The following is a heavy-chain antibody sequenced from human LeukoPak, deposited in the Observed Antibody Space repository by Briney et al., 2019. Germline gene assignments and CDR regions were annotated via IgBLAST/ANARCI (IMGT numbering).Heavy chain of an antibody. V-gene: IGHV3-66*01. CDR3: ARDRLWYGDMYYFDY. Sequence: GGSLRLPCAASGFTVSSNYMSWVRQAPGKGLEWVANIYRDGSRYYADSVKGRFTLSRDISENTLYLQMDSLRADDTAVYYCARDRLWYGDMYYFDYWGQGALVTVSS. CDR1: GFTVSSNY. J-gene: IGHJ4*02. CDR2: IYRDGSR. D-gene: IGHD3-10*01.